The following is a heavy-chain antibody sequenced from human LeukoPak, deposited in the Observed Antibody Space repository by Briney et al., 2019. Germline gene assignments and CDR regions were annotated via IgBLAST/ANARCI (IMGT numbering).Heavy chain of an antibody. D-gene: IGHD6-6*01. CDR3: AKSIATLIDFDY. CDR2: IGTAGDT. Sequence: GGSLRLSCAASGFTFSSYDMHWVRQATGKGLEWVSAIGTAGDTYYPGSVKGRFTISRENAKNSLYLQMNSLRAEDTAVYYCAKSIATLIDFDYWGQGTLVTVSS. J-gene: IGHJ4*02. V-gene: IGHV3-13*01. CDR1: GFTFSSYD.